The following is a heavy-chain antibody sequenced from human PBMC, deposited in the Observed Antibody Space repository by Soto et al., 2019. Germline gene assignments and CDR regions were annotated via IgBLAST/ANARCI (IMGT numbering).Heavy chain of an antibody. CDR2: ITGGGSST. CDR1: GFTFSRYA. Sequence: GGSLRLSCAASGFTFSRYAMSWVRQAPGKGLEWVSAITGGGSSTYYADSVKGRFTISRDNSKNTLSLQMNGLRAEDTAVYYCAREATIFAAFDIWGQGTMVTVSS. CDR3: AREATIFAAFDI. D-gene: IGHD3-3*01. V-gene: IGHV3-23*01. J-gene: IGHJ3*02.